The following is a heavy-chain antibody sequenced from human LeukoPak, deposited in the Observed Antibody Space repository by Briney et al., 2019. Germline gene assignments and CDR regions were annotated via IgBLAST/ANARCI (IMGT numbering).Heavy chain of an antibody. D-gene: IGHD6-13*01. Sequence: SSETLSLTCTVSGGSISSYYWSWIRQPAGKGQEWIGRIYTSGSTNYNPSLKSRVTMSVDTSKNQFSLKLSSVTAADTAVYYCARGIGSWYEVRDKRFDYWGQGTLVTVSS. CDR1: GGSISSYY. CDR2: IYTSGST. J-gene: IGHJ4*02. V-gene: IGHV4-4*07. CDR3: ARGIGSWYEVRDKRFDY.